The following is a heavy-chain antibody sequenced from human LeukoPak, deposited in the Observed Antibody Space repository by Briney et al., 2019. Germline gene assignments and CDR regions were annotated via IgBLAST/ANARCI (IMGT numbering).Heavy chain of an antibody. V-gene: IGHV4-34*01. Sequence: SETLSLTCAVYGGSFSGYYWSWIRQPPGKGLEWIGKINHSGSTNYNPSLKSRVTISVDTSKNQFSLKLSSVTAADTAVYYCARSGITIFGVVPFDIWGQGTMVTVSS. CDR1: GGSFSGYY. D-gene: IGHD3-3*01. CDR3: ARSGITIFGVVPFDI. CDR2: INHSGST. J-gene: IGHJ3*02.